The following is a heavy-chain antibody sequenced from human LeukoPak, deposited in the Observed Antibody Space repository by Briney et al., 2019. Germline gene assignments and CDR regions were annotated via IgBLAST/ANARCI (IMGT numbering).Heavy chain of an antibody. V-gene: IGHV3-30*18. D-gene: IGHD1-26*01. CDR3: AKGGYSGSYQDAFDI. CDR2: ILCDGSNK. CDR1: GFTFSSYA. Sequence: GGSLRLSCAASGFTFSSYAMHWVRQAPGKGLEWVAVILCDGSNKYYADSVKGRFTISRDNAKNTVYLQMNSLRAEDTAVYHCAKGGYSGSYQDAFDIWGQGTMVTVSS. J-gene: IGHJ3*02.